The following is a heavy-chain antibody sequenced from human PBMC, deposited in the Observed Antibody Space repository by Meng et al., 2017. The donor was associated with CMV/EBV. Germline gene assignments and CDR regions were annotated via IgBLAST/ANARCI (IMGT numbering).Heavy chain of an antibody. CDR2: IYPGDSDT. Sequence: FTSYWFGWVRQMPGKGLEWMGIIYPGDSDTRYSPSFQGQVTISADKSISTAYLQWSSLKASDTAMYYCARMGRVVPAAIQRGDWFDPWGQGTLVTVSS. D-gene: IGHD2-2*02. V-gene: IGHV5-51*01. J-gene: IGHJ5*02. CDR3: ARMGRVVPAAIQRGDWFDP. CDR1: FTSYW.